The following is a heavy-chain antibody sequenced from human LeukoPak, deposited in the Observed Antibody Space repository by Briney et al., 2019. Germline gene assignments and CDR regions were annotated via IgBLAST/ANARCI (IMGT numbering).Heavy chain of an antibody. Sequence: GASVKVSCKASGYTFTGYYMHWVRQAPGQGLEWMGWINPNSGGTNYAQKFQGRVTMTRDTSISTAYMELSRLRSDDTAVYYCARELMYYYDSSGSGIRNAFDIWGQGTMVTVSS. J-gene: IGHJ3*02. CDR1: GYTFTGYY. CDR3: ARELMYYYDSSGSGIRNAFDI. CDR2: INPNSGGT. V-gene: IGHV1-2*02. D-gene: IGHD3-22*01.